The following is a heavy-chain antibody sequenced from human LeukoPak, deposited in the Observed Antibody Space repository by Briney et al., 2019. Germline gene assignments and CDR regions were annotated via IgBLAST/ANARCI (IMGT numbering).Heavy chain of an antibody. CDR1: GFTISGHA. CDR3: VKDFCRGGNCPFPFFDS. CDR2: TVAGYSET. Sequence: GGSLRLSCVASGFTISGHAMSWVRQALAKGLEWVSITVAGYSETHYADSVRGRFTISRDDSRNTLSLEMNRLRADDTGTYYCVKDFCRGGNCPFPFFDSWGQGTVVTVSS. V-gene: IGHV3-23*01. J-gene: IGHJ4*02. D-gene: IGHD4-23*01.